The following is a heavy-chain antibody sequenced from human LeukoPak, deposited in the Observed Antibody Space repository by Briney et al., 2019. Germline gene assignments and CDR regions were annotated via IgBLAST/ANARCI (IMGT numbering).Heavy chain of an antibody. Sequence: GEALKISCQGSGYSFNRYWIGWVRQVPGKGLEWMGMIYPGDSDTRYSPSFQGQVTISADKSISTAYLQWSSLKASNTAIYYCARQIITDCSGGICYSYYFDYWGQGTLVTVS. CDR3: ARQIITDCSGGICYSYYFDY. CDR2: IYPGDSDT. J-gene: IGHJ4*02. V-gene: IGHV5-51*01. CDR1: GYSFNRYW. D-gene: IGHD2-15*01.